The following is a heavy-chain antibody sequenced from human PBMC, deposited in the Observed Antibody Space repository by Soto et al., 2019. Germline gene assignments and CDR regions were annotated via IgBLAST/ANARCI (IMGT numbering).Heavy chain of an antibody. J-gene: IGHJ5*02. CDR2: IYHSGGT. Sequence: QVQLQESGPGLVKPSGTLSLTCAVSGGSISSSNWWVWSRHPPGKGLEWIGEIYHSGGTNYTPSLKSRVTISVDKSKNQFSLKLSSVTAADTAVYYCAGTVTTPWFDPWGQGTLVTVSS. D-gene: IGHD4-17*01. CDR1: GGSISSSNW. CDR3: AGTVTTPWFDP. V-gene: IGHV4-4*02.